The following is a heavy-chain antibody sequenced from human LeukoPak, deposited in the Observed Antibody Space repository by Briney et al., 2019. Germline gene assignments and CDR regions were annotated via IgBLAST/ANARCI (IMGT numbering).Heavy chain of an antibody. V-gene: IGHV3-48*03. J-gene: IGHJ4*02. CDR3: ARRAPSHDFDD. Sequence: GGSLRLSCAASGFTFSSYEMSWVRQAPGKGLEWVSYISSSGSTIYYADSVKGRFTISRDNAKNSLYLQMNSLRVEDTALYYCARRAPSHDFDDWGQGTLVTVSS. CDR2: ISSSGSTI. CDR1: GFTFSSYE.